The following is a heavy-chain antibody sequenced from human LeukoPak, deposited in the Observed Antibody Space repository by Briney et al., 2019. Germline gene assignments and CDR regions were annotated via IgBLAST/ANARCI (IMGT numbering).Heavy chain of an antibody. D-gene: IGHD1-14*01. Sequence: GGSLRLSCAASGFTFSSYSMNWVRQAPGKGLEWVSYISSASGSIYYADSVKGRFTISRDNAKNSLYLQMNSLRAEDTAVYYCAKAGGAWGQGTLATVSS. CDR3: AKAGGA. V-gene: IGHV3-48*04. CDR1: GFTFSSYS. J-gene: IGHJ4*02. CDR2: ISSASGSI.